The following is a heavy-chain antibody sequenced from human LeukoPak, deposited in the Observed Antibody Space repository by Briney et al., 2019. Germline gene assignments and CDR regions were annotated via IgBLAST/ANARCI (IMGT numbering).Heavy chain of an antibody. D-gene: IGHD3-9*01. V-gene: IGHV1-18*01. CDR2: ISAYNGNT. CDR3: ASARAGYFDWLLNY. J-gene: IGHJ4*02. CDR1: GYTFTIYG. Sequence: GASVTVSCTASGYTFTIYGISWVRHAPGQGLEWMGWISAYNGNTNYAQKLQGRVTMTTDTSTSTAYMELRSLRSDDTAVYYCASARAGYFDWLLNYWGQGTLVTVSS.